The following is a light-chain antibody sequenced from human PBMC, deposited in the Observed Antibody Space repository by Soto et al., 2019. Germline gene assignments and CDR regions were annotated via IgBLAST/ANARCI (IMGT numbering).Light chain of an antibody. CDR3: QQYKSYPVT. J-gene: IGKJ5*01. CDR1: QDISNF. Sequence: DLQMTQSPSSLSASVGDRVTITCRASQDISNFLAWFQQKPGKAPKSLIYAASSLRSGVPSKFSGSGSGTDFTLTIDSLQPEDFATYYCQQYKSYPVTFGQGTRLEIK. CDR2: AAS. V-gene: IGKV1-16*02.